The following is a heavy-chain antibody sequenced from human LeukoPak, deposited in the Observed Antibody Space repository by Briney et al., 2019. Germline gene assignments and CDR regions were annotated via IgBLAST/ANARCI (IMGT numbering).Heavy chain of an antibody. Sequence: GGSLRLSCAASGFTFRNYGMNWVRQAPGKGLEWVAVIWYDGSNKYYADSVKGRFTISRDNSKNTLYLQMNSLRAEDTAVYYCAREWVGSYGLDYWGQGTLVTVSS. CDR1: GFTFRNYG. V-gene: IGHV3-33*01. J-gene: IGHJ4*02. D-gene: IGHD5-18*01. CDR3: AREWVGSYGLDY. CDR2: IWYDGSNK.